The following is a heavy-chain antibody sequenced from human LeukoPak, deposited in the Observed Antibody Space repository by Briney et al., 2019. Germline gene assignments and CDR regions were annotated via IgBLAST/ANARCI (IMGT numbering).Heavy chain of an antibody. CDR3: TRHTIDSPMDQYVVPAAPKVYYYYYMDV. D-gene: IGHD2-2*01. CDR2: SDYSGSY. CDR1: GVSISSNSFS. Sequence: SETLSLSCTVSGVSISSNSFSWVWMPPPPGQGLVWVGSSDYSGSYYYNPSLKSRVTISIHTTKNQFSLNLSSATAADTAVYYWTRHTIDSPMDQYVVPAAPKVYYYYYMDVWGKGTTVTVSS. J-gene: IGHJ6*03. V-gene: IGHV4-39*01.